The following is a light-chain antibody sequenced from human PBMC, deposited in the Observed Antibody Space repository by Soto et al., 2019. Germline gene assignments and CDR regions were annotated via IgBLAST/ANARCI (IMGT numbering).Light chain of an antibody. CDR3: AAWDDSLSGVV. J-gene: IGLJ2*01. Sequence: QSVLTQPPSASGAPGQRVTISCSGSASNIGRDPVNWYQQVPGTAPKLLIYSNNQRPSGVPDRFSGSKSGTSASLAISGLRSEDEADYYCAAWDDSLSGVVFGGGTQLTVL. CDR2: SNN. CDR1: ASNIGRDP. V-gene: IGLV1-47*02.